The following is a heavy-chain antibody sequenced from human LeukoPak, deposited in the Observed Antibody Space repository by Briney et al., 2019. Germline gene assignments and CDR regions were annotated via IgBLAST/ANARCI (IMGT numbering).Heavy chain of an antibody. Sequence: GASVKVSCKASGYTVTNYGISWVRQAPGQGLEWMGWISAYNGNTYYAQKLQGRVTLTTDTSTSTAYMELRSLRSDDTAVYFCARIMPYYDFWSGYWADYWGQGTLVTVSS. CDR3: ARIMPYYDFWSGYWADY. CDR2: ISAYNGNT. V-gene: IGHV1-18*01. D-gene: IGHD3-3*01. CDR1: GYTVTNYG. J-gene: IGHJ4*02.